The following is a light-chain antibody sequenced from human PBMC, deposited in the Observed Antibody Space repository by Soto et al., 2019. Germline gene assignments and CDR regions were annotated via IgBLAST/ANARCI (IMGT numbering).Light chain of an antibody. CDR1: SSNIGAGYD. CDR2: GNS. CDR3: QSYDSSLSGYV. Sequence: QSVLTQPPSVSGAPGQRVTISSTGSSSNIGAGYDVHWYQQLPGTAPKLLIYGNSNRPSGVPDRFSGSKSGTSASLAITGLQAEDEADYYCQSYDSSLSGYVFGTGTLLTVL. J-gene: IGLJ1*01. V-gene: IGLV1-40*01.